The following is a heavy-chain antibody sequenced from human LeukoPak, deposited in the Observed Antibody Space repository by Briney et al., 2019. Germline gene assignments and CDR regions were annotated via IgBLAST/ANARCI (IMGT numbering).Heavy chain of an antibody. CDR3: TTDFGERRVRGRIRDY. V-gene: IGHV3-15*01. CDR1: GFTFSDVW. J-gene: IGHJ4*02. CDR2: IKSKTNGGTT. D-gene: IGHD3-10*01. Sequence: GGSLRLSCAASGFTFSDVWISWVRQAPGKGLEWVGRIKSKTNGGTTEYAAPVKGRFTISRDDSKNTLHLQMNTLKTEDTAVYYCTTDFGERRVRGRIRDYWGQGTLVTASS.